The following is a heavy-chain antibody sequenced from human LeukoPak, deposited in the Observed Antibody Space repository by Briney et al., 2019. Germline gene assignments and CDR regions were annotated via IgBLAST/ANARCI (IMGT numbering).Heavy chain of an antibody. V-gene: IGHV1-18*01. D-gene: IGHD7-27*01. J-gene: IGHJ3*02. CDR1: GYTFTSYG. CDR3: ARDLPSKTGDLPLGRDAFDI. CDR2: ISAYNGNT. Sequence: ASVKVSCKASGYTFTSYGISWVRQAPGQGLEWMGWISAYNGNTNYAQKLQGRVTVTTDTSTSTAYMELRSLRSDDTAVYYCARDLPSKTGDLPLGRDAFDIWGQGTMVTVSS.